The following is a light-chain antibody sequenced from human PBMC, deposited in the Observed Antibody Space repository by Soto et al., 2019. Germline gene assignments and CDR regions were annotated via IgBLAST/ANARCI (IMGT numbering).Light chain of an antibody. J-gene: IGKJ1*01. Sequence: ETVMTQFPATLSVSPGESVTLSCRASQGVSSSLAWYQQKPGQAPRLFIYGASSRATGIPARFSGSGSGTEFTLTISSLQSEDFAVYYCQQYNNWPRTFGQGTKVEIK. CDR2: GAS. CDR3: QQYNNWPRT. CDR1: QGVSSS. V-gene: IGKV3-15*01.